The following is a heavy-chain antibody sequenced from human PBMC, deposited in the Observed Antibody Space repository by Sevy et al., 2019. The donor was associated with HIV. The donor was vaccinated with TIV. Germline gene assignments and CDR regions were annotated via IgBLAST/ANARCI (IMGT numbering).Heavy chain of an antibody. D-gene: IGHD2-2*02. V-gene: IGHV3-64*01. CDR3: ARAAGMDCSSTSCYMAIYYYYMDV. Sequence: GGSLRLSCAASGFTFSSYAMHWVRQAPGKGLEYVSAISSNGGSTYYANSVKGRFTISRDNSKNTLYLQMGSLRAEDMAVYDCARAAGMDCSSTSCYMAIYYYYMDVWGKGTTVTVSS. CDR2: ISSNGGST. J-gene: IGHJ6*03. CDR1: GFTFSSYA.